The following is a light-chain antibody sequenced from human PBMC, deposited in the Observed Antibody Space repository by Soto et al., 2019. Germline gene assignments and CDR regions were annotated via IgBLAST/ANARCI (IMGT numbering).Light chain of an antibody. Sequence: DMQMTQSPSSLSASVGDRVTITCRARRSISSYLNWYQQKPGKAPKLLIYNASTLESGVPSRFSGSGSGTEFTLTISSLQPEDFATYYCLQNNSYPVTFGQGTKVDIK. CDR2: NAS. CDR1: RSISSY. CDR3: LQNNSYPVT. J-gene: IGKJ1*01. V-gene: IGKV1-5*03.